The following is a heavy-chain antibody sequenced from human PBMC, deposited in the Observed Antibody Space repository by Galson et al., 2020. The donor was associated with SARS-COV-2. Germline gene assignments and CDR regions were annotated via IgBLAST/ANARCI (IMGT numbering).Heavy chain of an antibody. Sequence: TGGSLRLFCAASGFTVSSNYMSWVRQAPGKGLEWVSVIYSGGSTYYADSVKGRFTISRDNSKNTLYLQMNSLRAEDTAVYYCAKTILGYCSSTSCLEGDVGGQGTTVTVSS. J-gene: IGHJ6*02. CDR2: IYSGGST. CDR3: AKTILGYCSSTSCLEGDV. D-gene: IGHD2-2*01. V-gene: IGHV3-66*01. CDR1: GFTVSSNY.